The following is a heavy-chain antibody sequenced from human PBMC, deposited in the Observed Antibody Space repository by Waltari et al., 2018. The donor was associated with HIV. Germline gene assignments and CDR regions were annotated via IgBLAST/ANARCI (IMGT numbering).Heavy chain of an antibody. CDR1: GFTLGSHG. CDR2: IWYDGSNK. J-gene: IGHJ4*02. CDR3: ARDGSGWSL. Sequence: QVQLVESGGGVVPPGRSLRLSCAASGFTLGSHGLPWVRQAPGKVLEVVAFIWYDGSNKYYADSVKGRFTISRDNSKNTLYLQMNSLRAEDTAVYYCARDGSGWSLWGQGTLVTVSS. V-gene: IGHV3-33*01. D-gene: IGHD6-19*01.